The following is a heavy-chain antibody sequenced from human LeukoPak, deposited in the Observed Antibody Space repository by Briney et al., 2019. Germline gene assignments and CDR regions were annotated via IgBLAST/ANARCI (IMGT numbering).Heavy chain of an antibody. J-gene: IGHJ5*02. CDR2: IYYSGST. Sequence: SETLSLTCTVSGGSISSYYWSWIRQPPGKGLEWIGYIYYSGSTNYNPSLMSRVNISVDTSKNQFSLKLTSVTAADTAVYFCARGGYYGSGNDFRFDPWGQGTLVTVSS. D-gene: IGHD3-10*01. CDR3: ARGGYYGSGNDFRFDP. CDR1: GGSISSYY. V-gene: IGHV4-59*01.